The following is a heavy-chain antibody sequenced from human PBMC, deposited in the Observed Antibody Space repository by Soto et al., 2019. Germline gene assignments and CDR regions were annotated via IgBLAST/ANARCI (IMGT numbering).Heavy chain of an antibody. V-gene: IGHV3-74*01. CDR2: IDNDGSDT. CDR1: GFTFNIYW. CDR3: ARDNWNSY. D-gene: IGHD1-1*01. Sequence: EVQLVESGGGLVQPGGSLRLSCVASGFTFNIYWMHWVRQAPGKGLEWVSRIDNDGSDTTYADSVKGRFTISRDNAKNTLFLQMNPLRIDDTAVYYCARDNWNSYWGQGTLVTVSS. J-gene: IGHJ4*02.